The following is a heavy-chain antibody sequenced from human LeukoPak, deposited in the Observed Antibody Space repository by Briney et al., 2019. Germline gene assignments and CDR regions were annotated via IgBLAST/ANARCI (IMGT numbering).Heavy chain of an antibody. CDR3: AKVIGDYNAWGAFDY. D-gene: IGHD4-17*01. J-gene: IGHJ4*02. CDR1: GFPFDDYA. Sequence: GRSLRLSCAASGFPFDDYAVHWVRPAPGKGLEWVSGFSWNSGSIGYADSVKGRFTISRDNAKNSLYLQMNSLRAEDTALYYCAKVIGDYNAWGAFDYWGQGTLVTVSS. V-gene: IGHV3-9*01. CDR2: FSWNSGSI.